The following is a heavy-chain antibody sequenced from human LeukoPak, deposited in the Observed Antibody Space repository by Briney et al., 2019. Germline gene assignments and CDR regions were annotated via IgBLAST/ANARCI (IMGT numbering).Heavy chain of an antibody. CDR2: IIPIFGTA. Sequence: SVTVSCTASGGTFSSCAISWVRQAPGQGLEWMGGIIPIFGTANYAQKFQGRVTITADESTSTAYMELSSLRSEDTAVYYCARVYGSYSSGWTEYYYGMDVWGQGTTVTVSS. D-gene: IGHD6-19*01. CDR3: ARVYGSYSSGWTEYYYGMDV. V-gene: IGHV1-69*13. CDR1: GGTFSSCA. J-gene: IGHJ6*02.